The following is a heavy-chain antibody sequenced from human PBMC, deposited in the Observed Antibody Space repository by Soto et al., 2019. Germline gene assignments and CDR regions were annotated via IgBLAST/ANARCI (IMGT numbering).Heavy chain of an antibody. Sequence: QVQLVESGGGVVQPGRSLRLSCAASGFTFSSYGMHWVRQAPGKGLEWVAVIWYDGSNKYYADSVKGRFTISRDNSKNTXYPXMNSLRAEDTAVYYCARDPLRRDIVLVPAATPFDYWGQGTLVTVSS. CDR3: ARDPLRRDIVLVPAATPFDY. J-gene: IGHJ4*02. CDR1: GFTFSSYG. D-gene: IGHD2-2*01. V-gene: IGHV3-33*01. CDR2: IWYDGSNK.